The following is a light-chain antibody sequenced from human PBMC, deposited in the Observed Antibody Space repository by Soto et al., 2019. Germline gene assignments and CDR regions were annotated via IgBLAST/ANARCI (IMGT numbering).Light chain of an antibody. CDR3: QQYNNVPPHT. J-gene: IGKJ2*01. Sequence: EIVMTQSPATLSVSPGERATLSCRASQSVSSNLAWYQQKPGQAPRLLIYGASTRATGIPASFSGSGSGTEFTLNISSLQSEDFAVYYCQQYNNVPPHTFDQGTKLEIK. CDR1: QSVSSN. V-gene: IGKV3-15*01. CDR2: GAS.